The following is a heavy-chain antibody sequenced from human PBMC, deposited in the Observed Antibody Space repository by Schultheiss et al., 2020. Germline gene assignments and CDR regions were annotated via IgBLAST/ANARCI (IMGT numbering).Heavy chain of an antibody. J-gene: IGHJ6*02. CDR3: ARDGILGSSLGGMDV. V-gene: IGHV4-39*07. D-gene: IGHD6-13*01. CDR2: IYHSGST. Sequence: SETLSLTCTVSGGSISSSSYYWGWIRQPPGKGLEWIGEIYHSGSTNYNPSLKSRVTISVDKSKNQFSLKLSSVTAADTAVYYCARDGILGSSLGGMDVWGQGTTVTVSS. CDR1: GGSISSSSYY.